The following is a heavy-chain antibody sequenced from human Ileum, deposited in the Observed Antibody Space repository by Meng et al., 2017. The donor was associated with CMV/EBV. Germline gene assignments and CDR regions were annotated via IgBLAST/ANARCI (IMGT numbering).Heavy chain of an antibody. Sequence: AASGFTFSDHYMSWIRQAPGKGLEWVAYISSSGTGIYYADSVKGRFIISRENARKSLNLQMNSLRAEDTAVYYCARAGLLVTTLFDYWGQGTLVTVSS. D-gene: IGHD2-21*02. CDR3: ARAGLLVTTLFDY. V-gene: IGHV3-11*04. J-gene: IGHJ4*02. CDR1: GFTFSDHY. CDR2: ISSSGTGI.